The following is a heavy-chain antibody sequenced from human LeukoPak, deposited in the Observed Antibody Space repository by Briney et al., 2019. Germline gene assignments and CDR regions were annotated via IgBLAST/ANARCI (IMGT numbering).Heavy chain of an antibody. J-gene: IGHJ4*02. D-gene: IGHD3-3*01. Sequence: GGSLRLSCAASGFTFSSYAMSWVRQAPGKGLEWVSAIGGSGGSTYYADSVKGRFTISRDNSKNTLYLQMNSLRAEDTAVYYCAKETSATIFGVVITHEFDYWGQGTLVTVSS. CDR2: IGGSGGST. CDR3: AKETSATIFGVVITHEFDY. CDR1: GFTFSSYA. V-gene: IGHV3-23*01.